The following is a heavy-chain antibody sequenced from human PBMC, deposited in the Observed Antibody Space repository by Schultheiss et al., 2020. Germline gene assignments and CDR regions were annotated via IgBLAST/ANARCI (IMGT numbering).Heavy chain of an antibody. CDR3: AKYSSACPNYDYYMDV. CDR2: IDSSGYSA. CDR1: GFTFNNYS. J-gene: IGHJ6*03. Sequence: GGSLRLSCAASGFTFNNYSMTWVRLTPGRGLEWVSSIDSSGYSAYHADSVKGRFTISRDNSKSTVYLQMNNLRGEDTAKYYCAKYSSACPNYDYYMDVWGKGTTVTVSS. D-gene: IGHD3-16*01. V-gene: IGHV3-23*01.